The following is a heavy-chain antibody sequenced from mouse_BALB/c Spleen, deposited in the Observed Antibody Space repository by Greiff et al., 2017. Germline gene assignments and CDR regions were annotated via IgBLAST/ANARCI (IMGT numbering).Heavy chain of an antibody. D-gene: IGHD2-14*01. J-gene: IGHJ4*01. Sequence: EVMLVESGGDLVKPGGSLKLSCVASGFTFSSYGMSWVRQTPDKRLEWVATISSGGSYTYYPDSVKGRFTISRDNAKNTLYLQMSSLKSEDTAMYYCARHEVLGYAMGYWGQGTSVTVSS. CDR2: ISSGGSYT. CDR1: GFTFSSYG. CDR3: ARHEVLGYAMGY. V-gene: IGHV5-6*02.